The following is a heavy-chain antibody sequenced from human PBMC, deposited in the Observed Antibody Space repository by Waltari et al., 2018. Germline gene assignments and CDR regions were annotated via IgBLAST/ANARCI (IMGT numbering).Heavy chain of an antibody. D-gene: IGHD2-21*01. Sequence: QVQLVQSGAEVKKPGASVKVSCKASGYTFPGYYMPCVRQAPGPGLEWMGWINPNSGGTNYAQKFQGWVTMTRDTSISTAYMELSRLRSDDTAVYYCARGGLIRHHPRSSYLYYFDYWGQGTLVTVSS. CDR2: INPNSGGT. V-gene: IGHV1-2*04. CDR3: ARGGLIRHHPRSSYLYYFDY. CDR1: GYTFPGYY. J-gene: IGHJ4*02.